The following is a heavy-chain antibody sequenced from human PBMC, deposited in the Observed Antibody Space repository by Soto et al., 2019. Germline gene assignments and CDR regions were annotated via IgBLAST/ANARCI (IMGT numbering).Heavy chain of an antibody. CDR1: GSSISSGGYY. V-gene: IGHV4-31*03. CDR2: IYYSGST. Sequence: SETLSLTCTVSGSSISSGGYYWSWIRQHPGKGLEWIGYIYYSGSTYYNPSLKSRVTISVDTSKNQFSLKLSSVTAADTAVYYCARDSGSGSSIFDYWGQGTLVTVSS. D-gene: IGHD3-10*01. CDR3: ARDSGSGSSIFDY. J-gene: IGHJ4*02.